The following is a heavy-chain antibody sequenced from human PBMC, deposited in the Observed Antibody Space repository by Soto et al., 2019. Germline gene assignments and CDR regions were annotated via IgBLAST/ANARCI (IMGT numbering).Heavy chain of an antibody. CDR3: APGGDFWSGYYDDLDY. D-gene: IGHD3-3*01. CDR2: ISWNSGSI. CDR1: GFTFDDYA. Sequence: GGSLRLSCAASGFTFDDYAMHWVRQAPGKGLEWVSGISWNSGSIGYADSVKGRFTISRDNAKNSLYLQMNSLRAEDTALYYCAPGGDFWSGYYDDLDYWGQGTLVTVSS. J-gene: IGHJ4*02. V-gene: IGHV3-9*01.